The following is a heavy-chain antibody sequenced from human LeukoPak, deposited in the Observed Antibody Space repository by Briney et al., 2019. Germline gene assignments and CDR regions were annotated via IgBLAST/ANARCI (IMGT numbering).Heavy chain of an antibody. CDR1: GFTFSSYS. J-gene: IGHJ4*02. CDR3: ARDRSIAARHDY. V-gene: IGHV3-21*01. Sequence: GGSLRLSCAASGFTFSSYSMNWVRQAPGKGLEWVSSISSSSSYIYYADSLKGRFTISRDNAKNSLYLQMNSLRAEDTAVYYCARDRSIAARHDYWGQGTLVTVSS. D-gene: IGHD6-6*01. CDR2: ISSSSSYI.